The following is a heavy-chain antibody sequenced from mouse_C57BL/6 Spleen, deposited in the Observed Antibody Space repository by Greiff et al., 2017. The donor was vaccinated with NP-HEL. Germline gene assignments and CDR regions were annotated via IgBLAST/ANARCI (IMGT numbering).Heavy chain of an antibody. V-gene: IGHV1-81*01. CDR1: GYTFTSYG. J-gene: IGHJ1*03. CDR2: IYPRSGNT. Sequence: QVQLKQSGAELARPGASVKLSCKASGYTFTSYGISWVKQRPGQGLEWIGEIYPRSGNTYYNEKFKGTATLTEDKSSSTAYMELRSLTSEDSAVYFCAIPITTANFDVWGTGTTVTVSS. D-gene: IGHD1-1*01. CDR3: AIPITTANFDV.